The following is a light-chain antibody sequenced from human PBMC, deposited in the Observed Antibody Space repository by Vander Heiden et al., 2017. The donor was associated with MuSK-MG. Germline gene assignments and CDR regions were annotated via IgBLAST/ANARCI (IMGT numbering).Light chain of an antibody. CDR3: QQSDNNPPIT. V-gene: IGKV1-39*01. Sequence: DIQMTQSPSSLSASVGDRVTITCRTSQSISSYLNWYQQKPGKAPKLLIYAASNLQSGVPSRFSGSGYGTDFTLTISSRQPEDFAPYYCQQSDNNPPITFGQGTRMEIK. J-gene: IGKJ5*01. CDR2: AAS. CDR1: QSISSY.